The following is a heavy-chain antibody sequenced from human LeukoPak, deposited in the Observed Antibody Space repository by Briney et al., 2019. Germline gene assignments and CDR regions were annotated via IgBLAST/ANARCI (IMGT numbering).Heavy chain of an antibody. V-gene: IGHV4-59*08. Sequence: SETLSLTCTVSGGSISSYYWSWIRQPPGKGLEWIGYIYYSGSTNYNPSLKSRVTISVDTSKNQFSLKLSSVTAADTAVYYCARHKGLQYYYGMDVWGQGTTVTVSS. CDR3: ARHKGLQYYYGMDV. CDR2: IYYSGST. CDR1: GGSISSYY. J-gene: IGHJ6*02.